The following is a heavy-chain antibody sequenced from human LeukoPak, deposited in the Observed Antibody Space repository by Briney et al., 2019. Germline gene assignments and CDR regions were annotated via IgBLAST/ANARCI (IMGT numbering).Heavy chain of an antibody. J-gene: IGHJ3*02. CDR3: ARLPHYYDSSGYSQGDAFDI. CDR2: IYPGDSDT. V-gene: IGHV5-51*01. D-gene: IGHD3-22*01. Sequence: GESLKISCKGPGYSSTSYWIGWVRQMPGKGLEWMGIIYPGDSDTRYSPSFQGQVTISADKSISTAYLQWSSLKASDTAMDYCARLPHYYDSSGYSQGDAFDIWGQGTMVTVSS. CDR1: GYSSTSYW.